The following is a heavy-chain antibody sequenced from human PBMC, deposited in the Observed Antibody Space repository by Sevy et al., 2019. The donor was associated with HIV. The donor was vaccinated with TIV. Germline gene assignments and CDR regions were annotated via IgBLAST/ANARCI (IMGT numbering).Heavy chain of an antibody. Sequence: SETLSLTCTVSGGSISSYYWSWIRQPPGKGLEWIGYIYYSGSTNYNPSLKRRVTISVDTSKNQFSLKLSSVTAADTAVYYCAGGLSPPYNYDSSGYYPNWFDPWGQGTLVTVSS. D-gene: IGHD3-22*01. J-gene: IGHJ5*02. CDR1: GGSISSYY. V-gene: IGHV4-59*01. CDR3: AGGLSPPYNYDSSGYYPNWFDP. CDR2: IYYSGST.